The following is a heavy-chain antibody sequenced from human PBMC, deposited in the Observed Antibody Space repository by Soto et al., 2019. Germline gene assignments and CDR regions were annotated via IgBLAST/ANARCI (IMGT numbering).Heavy chain of an antibody. D-gene: IGHD3-10*01. CDR3: AKDVGVGELWAHWFDL. CDR2: ISFDGTNK. Sequence: QVQLVESGGGVVQPGRSLRLSCAASGFTFSSYGMHWVRQAPGKGLEWVAVISFDGTNKYSADSVRGRFTISRDNSKNTLYLQMNSLRDEDTAVYYCAKDVGVGELWAHWFDLWGQGTLVTVSS. CDR1: GFTFSSYG. J-gene: IGHJ5*02. V-gene: IGHV3-30*18.